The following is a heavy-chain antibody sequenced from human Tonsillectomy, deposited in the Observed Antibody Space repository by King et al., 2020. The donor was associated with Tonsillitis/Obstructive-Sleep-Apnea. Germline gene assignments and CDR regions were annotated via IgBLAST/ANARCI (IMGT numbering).Heavy chain of an antibody. V-gene: IGHV1-2*02. J-gene: IGHJ5*02. Sequence: VQLVESGAEVKKPGASVKVSCKASGYTFTGYYMHWVRQSPGQGLEWMGWNNPNSGGTNNAQKFQGRVTMTRDTSISTAYMELSRLRSDATAVYYCARGGYDFWSGTPDWFDPWGQGTLFTVSS. CDR3: ARGGYDFWSGTPDWFDP. D-gene: IGHD3-3*01. CDR2: NNPNSGGT. CDR1: GYTFTGYY.